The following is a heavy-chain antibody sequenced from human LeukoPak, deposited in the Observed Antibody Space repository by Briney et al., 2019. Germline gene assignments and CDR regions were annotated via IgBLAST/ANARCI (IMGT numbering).Heavy chain of an antibody. V-gene: IGHV3-30*18. CDR3: AKDRSLNYYGSGSILDY. D-gene: IGHD3-10*01. CDR1: GFTFSSYG. CDR2: ISYDGSNK. Sequence: GSLRLSCAASGFTFSSYGMHWVRQAPGKGLEWVAVISYDGSNKYYADSVKGRFTISRDNSKNTLYLQMNSLRAEDTAVYYCAKDRSLNYYGSGSILDYWGQGTQVTVSS. J-gene: IGHJ4*02.